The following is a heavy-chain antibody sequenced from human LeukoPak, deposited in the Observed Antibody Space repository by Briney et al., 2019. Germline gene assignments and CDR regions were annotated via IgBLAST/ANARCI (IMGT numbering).Heavy chain of an antibody. CDR2: IYYSGST. V-gene: IGHV4-59*01. CDR3: ARDSSRGAFDY. J-gene: IGHJ4*02. CDR1: GGSISSYY. Sequence: PSETLSLTCTVSGGSISSYYWSWIRQPPGKGLEWIGYIYYSGSTNYNPSLKSRVTISVDTSKNQFSLKLSSVPAADTAVYYCARDSSRGAFDYWGQGTLVTVSS.